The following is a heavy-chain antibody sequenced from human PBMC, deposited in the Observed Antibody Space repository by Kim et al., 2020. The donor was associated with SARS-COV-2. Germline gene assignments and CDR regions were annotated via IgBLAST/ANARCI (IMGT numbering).Heavy chain of an antibody. V-gene: IGHV3-13*05. CDR3: AREAWFGKGGMDV. D-gene: IGHD3-10*01. J-gene: IGHJ6*02. CDR1: GFTFSSYD. Sequence: GGSLRLSCAASGFTFSSYDMHWVRQATGKGLEWVSAIGTAGEPYYPGSVKGRFTISRENAKNSLYLQMNSLRAGDTAVYYCAREAWFGKGGMDVWGQGTTVTVSS. CDR2: IGTAGEP.